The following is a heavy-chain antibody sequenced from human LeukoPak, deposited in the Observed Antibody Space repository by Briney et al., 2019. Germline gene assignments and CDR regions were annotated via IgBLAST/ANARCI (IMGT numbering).Heavy chain of an antibody. Sequence: SETLSLTCTVSGSSISSYYWSWIRQPPGKGLEWIGYIYYSGSTNYNPSLKSRVTISVDTSKNQFSLKLSSVTAADTAVYYYAREGVAAAGTPWFDPWGQGTLVTVSS. CDR3: AREGVAAAGTPWFDP. D-gene: IGHD6-13*01. J-gene: IGHJ5*02. CDR2: IYYSGST. V-gene: IGHV4-59*01. CDR1: GSSISSYY.